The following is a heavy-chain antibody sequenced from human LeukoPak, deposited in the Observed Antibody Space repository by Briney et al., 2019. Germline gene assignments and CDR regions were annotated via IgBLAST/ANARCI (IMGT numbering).Heavy chain of an antibody. V-gene: IGHV3-30*04. CDR1: GFTFSGSA. D-gene: IGHD3-16*01. CDR2: ISASADAK. CDR3: AREGAWGNWYFDL. J-gene: IGHJ2*01. Sequence: GGSLRLSCAASGFTFSGSAMHWVRQAPGKGLEWVVVISASADAKYYAVSVMGRFTVSRDNSRNTMYLEMNGLREEDTAVYYCAREGAWGNWYFDLWGRGTLVTVSS.